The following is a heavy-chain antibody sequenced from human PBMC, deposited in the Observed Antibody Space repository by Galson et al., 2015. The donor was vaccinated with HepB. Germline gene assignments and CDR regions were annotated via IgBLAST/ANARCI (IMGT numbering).Heavy chain of an antibody. CDR1: GYSFTSYW. CDR3: ARHREWSGRTNWFDP. V-gene: IGHV5-51*01. Sequence: QSGAEVKKPGESLKISCKGSGYSFTSYWIGWVRQMPGKGLEWMGIIYPGDSDTRYSPSFQGQVTISADKSISTAYLQWSSLKASDTAMYYCARHREWSGRTNWFDPWGQGTLVTVSS. J-gene: IGHJ5*02. D-gene: IGHD3-3*01. CDR2: IYPGDSDT.